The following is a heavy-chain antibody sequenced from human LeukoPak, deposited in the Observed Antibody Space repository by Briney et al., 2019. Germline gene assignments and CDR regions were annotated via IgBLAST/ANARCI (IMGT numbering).Heavy chain of an antibody. V-gene: IGHV3-23*01. D-gene: IGHD3-16*02. J-gene: IGHJ4*02. CDR2: ISGSGGST. CDR1: GFTFSSYA. Sequence: PGGSLRLSCAASGFTFSSYAMSWVRQAPGKGLEWVSAISGSGGSTYHADSVKGRFTISRDNSKNTLYLQMNSLRAEDTAVYYCAKDYDYVWGSYGSFDYWGQGTLVTVSS. CDR3: AKDYDYVWGSYGSFDY.